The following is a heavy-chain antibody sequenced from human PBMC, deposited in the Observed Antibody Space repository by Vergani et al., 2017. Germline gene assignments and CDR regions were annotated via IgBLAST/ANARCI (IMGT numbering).Heavy chain of an antibody. J-gene: IGHJ5*02. V-gene: IGHV5-51*03. CDR2: IYPGDSDT. Sequence: EVQLVQSGAEVKKPGESLKISCKGSGYSFTSYWIGWVRQMPGKGLEWMWNIYPGDSDTRYSPSFQGQVTISADKSISTAYLQWSSLKASDTAMYYCARSHGYCSSTSCYTDNWFDPWGQGTLVTVSS. CDR1: GYSFTSYW. D-gene: IGHD2-2*02. CDR3: ARSHGYCSSTSCYTDNWFDP.